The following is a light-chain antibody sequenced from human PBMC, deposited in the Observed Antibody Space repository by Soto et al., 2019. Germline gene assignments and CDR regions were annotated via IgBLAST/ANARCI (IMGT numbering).Light chain of an antibody. Sequence: QSVLTQPASVSGSPGQSITISCTGTSSDVGSYNLVSWYQQHPGKAPKLMIYEVSKRPSGVSNRFSGSKSGNTASLTISGLQAEDEADYYCCSYAGSSPYVFGTGTKVT. V-gene: IGLV2-23*02. CDR3: CSYAGSSPYV. CDR2: EVS. J-gene: IGLJ1*01. CDR1: SSDVGSYNL.